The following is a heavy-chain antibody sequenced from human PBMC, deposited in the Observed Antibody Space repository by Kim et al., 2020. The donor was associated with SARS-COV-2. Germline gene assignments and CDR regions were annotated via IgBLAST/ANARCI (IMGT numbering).Heavy chain of an antibody. Sequence: VTGRFTISRDNSKNTLYLQMNSLRAEDTAVYYCASGRNYYDSSGFTPLDYWGQGTLVTVSS. CDR3: ASGRNYYDSSGFTPLDY. V-gene: IGHV3-30*07. D-gene: IGHD3-22*01. J-gene: IGHJ4*02.